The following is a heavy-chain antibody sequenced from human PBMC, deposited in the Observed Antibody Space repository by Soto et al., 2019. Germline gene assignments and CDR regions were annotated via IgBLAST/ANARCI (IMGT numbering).Heavy chain of an antibody. Sequence: GESLKISCKGSGYSFTSYWIGWVRQMPGKGLEWMGIIYPGDSDTRYSPSFQGQVTISADKSISTAYLQWSSLKASDTTMYCCARPYYYDSSGPSYGMDVWGQGTTVTVSS. J-gene: IGHJ6*02. CDR1: GYSFTSYW. CDR2: IYPGDSDT. CDR3: ARPYYYDSSGPSYGMDV. V-gene: IGHV5-51*01. D-gene: IGHD3-22*01.